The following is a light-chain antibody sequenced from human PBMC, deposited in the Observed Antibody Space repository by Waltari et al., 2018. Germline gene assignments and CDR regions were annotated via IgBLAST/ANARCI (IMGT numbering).Light chain of an antibody. V-gene: IGKV3-15*01. Sequence: EIVMTQSPATLSVSPGERATLSYRAGQSVSSNLAWYQRKPGQAPWLVIYGASTRATGIPARLSGNGSGSAFTFTVSSLQSEDFAVYYGQQYNNWPPGTFGQGTKVEIK. CDR3: QQYNNWPPGT. J-gene: IGKJ1*01. CDR1: QSVSSN. CDR2: GAS.